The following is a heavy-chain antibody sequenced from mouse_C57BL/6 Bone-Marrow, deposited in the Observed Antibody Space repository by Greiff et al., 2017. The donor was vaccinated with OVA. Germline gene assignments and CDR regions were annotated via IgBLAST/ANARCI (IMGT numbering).Heavy chain of an antibody. V-gene: IGHV5-4*03. J-gene: IGHJ2*01. Sequence: EVKLVESGGGLVKPGGSLKLSCAASGFTFSSYAMSWVRQTPEKRLEWVATISDGGSYTYYPDNVKGRFTISRDNAKNNLYLQMSHLKSEDTAMYYCARVFYYDDLDYWGQGTTLTVSS. CDR3: ARVFYYDDLDY. CDR2: ISDGGSYT. D-gene: IGHD2-13*01. CDR1: GFTFSSYA.